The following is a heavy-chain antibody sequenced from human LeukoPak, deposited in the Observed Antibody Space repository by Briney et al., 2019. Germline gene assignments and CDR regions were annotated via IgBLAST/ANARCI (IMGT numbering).Heavy chain of an antibody. D-gene: IGHD2-8*01. Sequence: SQTLSLTCTGSGGSISSGGYCWNWIRQHPGKGLEWIGYIYNSGSTYYNPSLKSRCTISVDTSKNQLSLRLSSVTAADTAVYYCARGFCTNGVCSSDYFDYWGQGTLVTVSS. CDR1: GGSISSGGYC. V-gene: IGHV4-31*03. CDR2: IYNSGST. CDR3: ARGFCTNGVCSSDYFDY. J-gene: IGHJ4*02.